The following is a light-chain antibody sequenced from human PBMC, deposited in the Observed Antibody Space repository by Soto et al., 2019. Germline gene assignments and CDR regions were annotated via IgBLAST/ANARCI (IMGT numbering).Light chain of an antibody. J-gene: IGKJ1*01. CDR1: QSVSSSY. V-gene: IGKV3-20*01. Sequence: EIMLTQSPGTLSLSPGERATLSCRASQSVSSSYLVWYQQKPGQAPRLLIYGASSRATGIPDRFSGSGSGTDFTLTISRLEPEDFAVYYCQQYGSSPGTFGQGTKVEIK. CDR2: GAS. CDR3: QQYGSSPGT.